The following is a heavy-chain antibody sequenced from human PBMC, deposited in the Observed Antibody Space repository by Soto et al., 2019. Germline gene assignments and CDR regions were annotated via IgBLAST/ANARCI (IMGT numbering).Heavy chain of an antibody. V-gene: IGHV3-48*04. D-gene: IGHD1-7*01. CDR2: ISSSSSTI. CDR1: GFTFSSYS. Sequence: GGSLRLSCAASGFTFSSYSMNWVHQAPGKGLEWVSYISSSSSTIYYADSVKGRFTISRDNAKNSLYLQMNSLRAEDTAVYYCARDYLELHAFDIWGQGTMVTVSS. CDR3: ARDYLELHAFDI. J-gene: IGHJ3*02.